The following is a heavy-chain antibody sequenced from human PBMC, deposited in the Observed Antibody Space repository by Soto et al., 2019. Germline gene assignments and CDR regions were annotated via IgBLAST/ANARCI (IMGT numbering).Heavy chain of an antibody. CDR2: IIPIFGTA. Sequence: QVQLVQSGAEVKKPGSSVKVSCKASGGTFSSYAISWVRQAPGQGLEWMGGIIPIFGTADYAQKFQGRVTSTADASPSSAYMELSRLRSEETAVSYCATCGGVYDYSPFDYWGQGTLVTVSS. V-gene: IGHV1-69*12. CDR1: GGTFSSYA. CDR3: ATCGGVYDYSPFDY. J-gene: IGHJ4*02. D-gene: IGHD4-4*01.